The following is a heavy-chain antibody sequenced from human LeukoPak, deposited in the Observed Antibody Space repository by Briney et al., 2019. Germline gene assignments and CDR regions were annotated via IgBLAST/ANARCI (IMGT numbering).Heavy chain of an antibody. D-gene: IGHD4-17*01. CDR2: ISSSSSTI. V-gene: IGHV3-48*04. CDR3: ARGAYGDLFDY. CDR1: GVTFSSYI. J-gene: IGHJ4*02. Sequence: GGSLRLSCAASGVTFSSYIMNWVRQAPGKGLEWVSYISSSSSTIYYADSVKGRFTISRDNAKNSLYLQMNSLRAEDTAVYYCARGAYGDLFDYWGQGTLVTVSS.